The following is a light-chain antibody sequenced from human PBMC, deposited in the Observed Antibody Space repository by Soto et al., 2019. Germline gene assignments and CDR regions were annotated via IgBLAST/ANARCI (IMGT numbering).Light chain of an antibody. CDR1: QGISSY. CDR3: QQLNSYPIT. V-gene: IGKV1-9*01. Sequence: DIQLTQSPSFLSASVGDRVTITCRASQGISSYLAWYQQKPWKAPKLLIYAASTLQSGVPSRFSGSGSGTEFTLTISSLQPEDFATYCCQQLNSYPITFGQGTRLEIK. J-gene: IGKJ5*01. CDR2: AAS.